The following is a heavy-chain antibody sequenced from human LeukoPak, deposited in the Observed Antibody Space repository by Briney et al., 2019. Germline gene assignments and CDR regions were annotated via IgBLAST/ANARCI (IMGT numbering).Heavy chain of an antibody. CDR2: IIPIFGTA. CDR3: ARCGGYVWGSYRCYDAFDI. Sequence: GASVKVSCKASGGTFSSYAISWVRQAPGQGLEWMGGIIPIFGTANYVQKFQGRVTITADESTSTAYMELSSLRSEDTAVYYCARCGGYVWGSYRCYDAFDIWGQGTMVTVSS. D-gene: IGHD3-16*02. CDR1: GGTFSSYA. V-gene: IGHV1-69*01. J-gene: IGHJ3*02.